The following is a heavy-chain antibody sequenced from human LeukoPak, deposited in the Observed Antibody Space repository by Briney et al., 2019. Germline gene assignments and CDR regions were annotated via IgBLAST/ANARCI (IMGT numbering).Heavy chain of an antibody. CDR3: AREVGIGWFDP. V-gene: IGHV3-21*01. CDR2: ISGSSSYI. D-gene: IGHD2-21*01. J-gene: IGHJ5*02. Sequence: WVSSISGSSSYIYYADSVKGRFTISRDNAKNSLYLQMNSLRAEDTAVYYCAREVGIGWFDPWGQGTLVTVSS.